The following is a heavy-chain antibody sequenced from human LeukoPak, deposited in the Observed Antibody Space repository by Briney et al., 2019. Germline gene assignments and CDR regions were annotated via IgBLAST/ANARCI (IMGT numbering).Heavy chain of an antibody. CDR3: ARGGVTTSLGYYYYYYMDV. Sequence: ASVKVSCKASGGTFSSYAISWVRQAPGQGLEWMGGIIPIFGTANYTQKFQGRVTITADESTSTAYMELSSLRSEDTAVYYCARGGVTTSLGYYYYYYMDVWGKGTTVTISS. D-gene: IGHD4-11*01. CDR2: IIPIFGTA. J-gene: IGHJ6*03. V-gene: IGHV1-69*01. CDR1: GGTFSSYA.